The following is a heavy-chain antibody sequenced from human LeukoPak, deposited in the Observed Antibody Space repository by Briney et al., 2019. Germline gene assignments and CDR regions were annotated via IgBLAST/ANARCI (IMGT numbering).Heavy chain of an antibody. CDR1: GFTFSNYR. V-gene: IGHV3-48*04. CDR3: ARDVSVNKVTTPFDH. CDR2: INLDPNTI. D-gene: IGHD1/OR15-1a*01. J-gene: IGHJ4*02. Sequence: GGSLRLSCEASGFTFSNYRMHWVRQAPGKGLEWISYINLDPNTIYYADSVKGRFTISRENAKQSLYLQMNSLRVEDTAIYYCARDVSVNKVTTPFDHWGQGTLVTVAS.